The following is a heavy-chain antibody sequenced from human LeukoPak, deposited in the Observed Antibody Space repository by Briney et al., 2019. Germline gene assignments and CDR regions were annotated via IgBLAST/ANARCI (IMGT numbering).Heavy chain of an antibody. V-gene: IGHV4-59*02. CDR1: GFSVSSNY. Sequence: GSLRLSCEASGFSVSSNYMSWVRQPPGKGLEWFGYIYYSGSTNYNPSLKSRVTISVDTSKNQFSLKLSSVTAADTAVYFCARDRYYYDSSGYTVNWFDPWGQGTLVTVSS. CDR3: ARDRYYYDSSGYTVNWFDP. CDR2: IYYSGST. J-gene: IGHJ5*02. D-gene: IGHD3-22*01.